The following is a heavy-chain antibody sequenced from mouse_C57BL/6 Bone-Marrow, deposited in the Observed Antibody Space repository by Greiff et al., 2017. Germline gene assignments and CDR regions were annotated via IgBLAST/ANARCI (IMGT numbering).Heavy chain of an antibody. V-gene: IGHV5-4*03. Sequence: EVKLVESGGGLVKPGGSLKLSCAASGFTFSSYAMSWVRQTPDKRLEWVATISGGGSYTYYPDNVKGRFTISRDNANNNLYLQMSHLKSEDTAMYYCARGVTTVYYFDYWGQGTTLTVSS. CDR3: ARGVTTVYYFDY. J-gene: IGHJ2*01. CDR2: ISGGGSYT. CDR1: GFTFSSYA. D-gene: IGHD2-3*01.